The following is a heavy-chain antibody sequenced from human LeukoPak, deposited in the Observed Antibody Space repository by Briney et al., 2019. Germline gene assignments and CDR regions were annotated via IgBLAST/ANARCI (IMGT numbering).Heavy chain of an antibody. V-gene: IGHV7-4-1*02. CDR1: GYTFTSYA. J-gene: IGHJ4*02. CDR3: ARDPRSGRSIAAAGRTDY. Sequence: GASVKVSCKASGYTFTSYAMNWVRQAPGQGLEWMGWINTNTGNPTYAQGFTGRFVFSLDTSVSTAYLQISSLKAGDTAVYYCARDPRSGRSIAAAGRTDYWGQGTLVTVSS. D-gene: IGHD6-13*01. CDR2: INTNTGNP.